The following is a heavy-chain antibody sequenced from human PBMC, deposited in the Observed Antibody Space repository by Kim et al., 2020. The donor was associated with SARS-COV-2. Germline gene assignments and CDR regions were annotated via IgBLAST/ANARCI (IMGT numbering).Heavy chain of an antibody. D-gene: IGHD3-10*01. CDR2: T. J-gene: IGHJ4*02. Sequence: TYYADSVKGRFTISRDNSKNTLYLQMNSLRAEDTAVYYCATANYGRVFDYWGQGTLVTVSS. CDR3: ATANYGRVFDY. V-gene: IGHV3-53*01.